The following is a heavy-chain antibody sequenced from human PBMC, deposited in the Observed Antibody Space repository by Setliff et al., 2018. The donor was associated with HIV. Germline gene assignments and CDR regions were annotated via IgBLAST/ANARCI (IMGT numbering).Heavy chain of an antibody. CDR3: ARDVRDGFEEWFSTLEDGIDV. V-gene: IGHV1-2*02. CDR1: GYIFIRYY. D-gene: IGHD3-3*01. Sequence: ASVKVSCKTAGYIFIRYYIFWVRQAPGQGLEWMGNINPHTGVTRYAEKFQGRVTMTRDTYISTIYMELSRLRSDDTAVYYCARDVRDGFEEWFSTLEDGIDVWGQGTTVTVSS. CDR2: INPHTGVT. J-gene: IGHJ6*02.